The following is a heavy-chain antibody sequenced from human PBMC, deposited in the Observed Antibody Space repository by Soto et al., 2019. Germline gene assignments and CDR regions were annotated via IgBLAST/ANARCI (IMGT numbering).Heavy chain of an antibody. D-gene: IGHD3-3*01. CDR1: GYSFTIYW. J-gene: IGHJ5*02. Sequence: GESLKISCKGSGYSFTIYWISWVRQMPWKGLEWMGRIDPSDSYTNYSPSFQGHVTISADKSISTAYLQWSSLKASDTAMYYCARLSVLRFLEWYPKFDPWGQGTLVTVSS. CDR2: IDPSDSYT. CDR3: ARLSVLRFLEWYPKFDP. V-gene: IGHV5-10-1*01.